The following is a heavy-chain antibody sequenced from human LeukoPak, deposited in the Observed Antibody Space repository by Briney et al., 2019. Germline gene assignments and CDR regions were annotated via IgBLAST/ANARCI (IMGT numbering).Heavy chain of an antibody. D-gene: IGHD3-9*01. CDR3: ARVASCFDWFPW. CDR1: GYTFTGYY. V-gene: IGHV1-2*02. CDR2: INPNSGGT. J-gene: IGHJ1*01. Sequence: ASVKVSCKASGYTFTGYYMHWVRQAPGQGLEWMGWINPNSGGTNYAQKFQGRVTMTRDTSISTAYMELSRLRSDDTAVYYCARVASCFDWFPWWGQGTLVTVSS.